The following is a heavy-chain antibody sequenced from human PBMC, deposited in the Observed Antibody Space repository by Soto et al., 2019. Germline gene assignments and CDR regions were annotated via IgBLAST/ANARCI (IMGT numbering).Heavy chain of an antibody. Sequence: GGSLRLSCAASGFTFSSYWMSWVRQAPGKGLEWVANIKQDGSEKYYVDSVKGRFTISRDDAKNSLYLQMNSLRAEDTAVYYCARMTRRVYSSSLPDYGMDVWGQGTTVTVSS. CDR2: IKQDGSEK. V-gene: IGHV3-7*03. J-gene: IGHJ6*02. CDR3: ARMTRRVYSSSLPDYGMDV. CDR1: GFTFSSYW. D-gene: IGHD6-13*01.